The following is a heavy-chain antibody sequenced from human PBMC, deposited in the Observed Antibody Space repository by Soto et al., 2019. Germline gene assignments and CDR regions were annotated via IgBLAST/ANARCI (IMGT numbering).Heavy chain of an antibody. V-gene: IGHV3-64D*06. Sequence: PGGSLRLSCSASGFTFSSYAMHWVRQAPGKGLEYVSAISSNGGSTYYADSVKGRFTISRDNSKNTLYLQMSSLRAEDTAVYYCVQGSEGIQLWSFSYHGMGGWGQETRITPSS. CDR1: GFTFSSYA. D-gene: IGHD5-18*01. J-gene: IGHJ6*02. CDR2: ISSNGGST. CDR3: VQGSEGIQLWSFSYHGMGG.